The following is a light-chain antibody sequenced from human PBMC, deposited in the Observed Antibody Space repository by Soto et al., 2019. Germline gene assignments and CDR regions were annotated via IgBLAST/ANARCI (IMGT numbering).Light chain of an antibody. CDR2: GAS. Sequence: EIMMTQSPATLSVSPGERAALSCRASQSVSSDLAWYQQKPGQAPRLLIYGASTTATGIPARFSGSGSGTEFTLTISSLQSEDFAVYNCQQYNKWPRTFGQGTKVDI. J-gene: IGKJ2*01. V-gene: IGKV3-15*01. CDR3: QQYNKWPRT. CDR1: QSVSSD.